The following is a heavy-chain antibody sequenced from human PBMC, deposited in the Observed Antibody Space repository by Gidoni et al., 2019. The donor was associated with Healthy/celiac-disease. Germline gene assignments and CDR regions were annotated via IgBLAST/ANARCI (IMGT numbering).Heavy chain of an antibody. CDR3: TTGLVGATTSVDY. CDR2: IKSKTDGGTT. D-gene: IGHD1-26*01. Sequence: EVQLVESGGGLVKPGGSLRLSCAATGFTFSNAWMSWVRQAPGKGLEWVGRIKSKTDGGTTDYAAPVKGRFTISRDDSKNTLYLQMNSLKTEDTAVYYCTTGLVGATTSVDYWGQGTLVTVS. V-gene: IGHV3-15*01. CDR1: GFTFSNAW. J-gene: IGHJ4*02.